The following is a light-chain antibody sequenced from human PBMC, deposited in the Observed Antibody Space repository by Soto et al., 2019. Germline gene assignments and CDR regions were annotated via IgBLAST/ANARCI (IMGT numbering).Light chain of an antibody. J-gene: IGKJ2*01. CDR2: GAS. V-gene: IGKV3-20*01. Sequence: EIVLTQSPGTLSLSPGERATLSCRASQSVSSSYLAWYQQKPGQAPRLLIYGASSRATGIPDRFSGSGSGTDFTLTISRLEPEHFAVYYCQQYGSSEYTFGQGTKVDIK. CDR1: QSVSSSY. CDR3: QQYGSSEYT.